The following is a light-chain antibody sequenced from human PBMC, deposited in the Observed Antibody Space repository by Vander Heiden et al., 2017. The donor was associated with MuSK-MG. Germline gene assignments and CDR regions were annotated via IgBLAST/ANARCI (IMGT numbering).Light chain of an antibody. J-gene: IGKJ2*02. CDR3: QQSYSNPRT. CDR2: GTS. V-gene: IGKV1-39*01. Sequence: DSQMTQSASSLSASVGDRVTITCRASQSITNYLNWYQQKPGKAPKVLIYGTSSLQSGVPSRFSGSGSGTDFTLTISSLQPEDFATYFCQQSYSNPRTFGQGTKLEIK. CDR1: QSITNY.